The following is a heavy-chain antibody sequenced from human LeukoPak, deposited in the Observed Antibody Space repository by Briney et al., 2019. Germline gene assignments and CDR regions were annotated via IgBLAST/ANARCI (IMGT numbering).Heavy chain of an antibody. J-gene: IGHJ4*02. CDR2: INSDGSST. D-gene: IGHD2-2*01. Sequence: PGGSLRLSCAASGFTFSNYWMHWVRQAPGKGLVWVSRINSDGSSTTYADSVKGRLAISRDNAKNTPYLQMNSLRAEDTAVYYCARGYYSASRIDYWGQGALVTISS. CDR1: GFTFSNYW. CDR3: ARGYYSASRIDY. V-gene: IGHV3-74*01.